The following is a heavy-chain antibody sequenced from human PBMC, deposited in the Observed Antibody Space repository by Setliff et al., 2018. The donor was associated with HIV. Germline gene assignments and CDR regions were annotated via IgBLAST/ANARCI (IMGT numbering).Heavy chain of an antibody. J-gene: IGHJ6*02. Sequence: PSETLSLTCTVSGGSISSGDYYWSWIRQPPGKGLEWIGNIYDSESTYYNPSLKSRVTISVDTSKNHFSLKLSSVTASDTAVYYCARARYIVIRGDAGMDVWGPGTTVTVSS. CDR2: IYDSEST. CDR1: GGSISSGDYY. CDR3: ARARYIVIRGDAGMDV. D-gene: IGHD3-10*01. V-gene: IGHV4-30-4*08.